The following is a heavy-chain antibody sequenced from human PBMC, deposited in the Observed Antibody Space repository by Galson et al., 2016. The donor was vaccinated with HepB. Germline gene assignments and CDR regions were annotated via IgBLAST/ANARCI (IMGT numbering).Heavy chain of an antibody. CDR1: GYRFTSYW. CDR2: IYPADSDT. Sequence: QSGAEVKKPGESLKISCKGSGYRFTSYWIGWVRQMPGKGLEWMGIIYPADSDTRYSPSFQGQVTISADKSISTAYLQWSSLKASDTAMYYCARPVGAYKPDDAFDIWGQGTMVTVSS. J-gene: IGHJ3*02. V-gene: IGHV5-51*01. D-gene: IGHD1-26*01. CDR3: ARPVGAYKPDDAFDI.